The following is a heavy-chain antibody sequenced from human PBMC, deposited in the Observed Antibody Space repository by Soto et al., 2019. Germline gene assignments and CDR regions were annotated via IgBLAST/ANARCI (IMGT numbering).Heavy chain of an antibody. V-gene: IGHV4-30-2*01. D-gene: IGHD6-19*01. CDR3: ASLRSGWGIDY. CDR1: GGSISRGGYS. J-gene: IGHJ4*02. Sequence: SGTLSLTCPVSGGSISRGGYSWSWIRQPPGKGLEWIGYIYHRWSTSYNPSLKSQFNISLNRSTHPFSLKPVSVTSAETSVNNGASLRSGWGIDYWGQGTLVTVSS. CDR2: IYHRWST.